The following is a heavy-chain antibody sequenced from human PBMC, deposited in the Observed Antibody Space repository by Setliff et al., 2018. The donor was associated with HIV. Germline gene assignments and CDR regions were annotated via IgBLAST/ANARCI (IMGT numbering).Heavy chain of an antibody. CDR3: ARVATGPESFDI. D-gene: IGHD3-9*01. Sequence: SETLSLTCTASGDSINNYYWSWIRQPPGKGLEWIGYVYSTGSTNSKSSLKSRVTISVDTSKNQFSLKLSSVTAADTAVYYCARVATGPESFDIWAKGQWSPSL. CDR2: VYSTGST. J-gene: IGHJ3*02. V-gene: IGHV4-59*01. CDR1: GDSINNYY.